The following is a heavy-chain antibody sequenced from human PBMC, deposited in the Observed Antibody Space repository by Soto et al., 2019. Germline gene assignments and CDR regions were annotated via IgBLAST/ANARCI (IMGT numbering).Heavy chain of an antibody. J-gene: IGHJ4*02. V-gene: IGHV1-18*01. Sequence: ASVKVSCKASGYTFTSYGIIWVRQAPGQGLEWMGWISAYNGNTIYAQKFQGRVAMTTDTSTTTAYLDLRSLRSDDTAVYYCARSKNFDSGWETSDYWGQGNLVTVSS. CDR3: ARSKNFDSGWETSDY. CDR1: GYTFTSYG. CDR2: ISAYNGNT. D-gene: IGHD6-19*01.